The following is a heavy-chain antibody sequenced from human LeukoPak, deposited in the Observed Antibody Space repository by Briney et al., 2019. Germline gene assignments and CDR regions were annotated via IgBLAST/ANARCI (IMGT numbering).Heavy chain of an antibody. CDR2: IYYSGST. J-gene: IGHJ4*02. D-gene: IGHD1-1*01. CDR1: GGSISSYY. V-gene: IGHV4-59*08. CDR3: ARHGRLVRAYFDY. Sequence: PSETLSLTCTVSGGSISSYYWSWIRQPPGKGLEWIGYIYYSGSTNYNPSLKSRVTISVDTSKNQFSLKLSSVTAADTAVYYCARHGRLVRAYFDYWGQGTLVTVSS.